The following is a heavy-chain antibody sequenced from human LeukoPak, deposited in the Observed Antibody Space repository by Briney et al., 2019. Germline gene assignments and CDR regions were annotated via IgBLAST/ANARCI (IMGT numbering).Heavy chain of an antibody. V-gene: IGHV3-11*06. D-gene: IGHD1-1*01. Sequence: GGSLRLSCAASEFTFSDYYMSWIRQAPGKGLEWVSYISSRTSDTNYVDSVKGRFTISRDNAKNSLYLQMNSLRAEDTAVYYCTRVGSSGSVDYWGQGTLVTVSS. CDR3: TRVGSSGSVDY. CDR1: EFTFSDYY. CDR2: ISSRTSDT. J-gene: IGHJ4*02.